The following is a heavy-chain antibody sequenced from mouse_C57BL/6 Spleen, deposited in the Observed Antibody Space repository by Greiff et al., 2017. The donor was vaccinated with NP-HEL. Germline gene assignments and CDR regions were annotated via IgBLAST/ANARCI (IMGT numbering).Heavy chain of an antibody. CDR1: GYSITSGYY. V-gene: IGHV3-6*01. D-gene: IGHD1-1*01. CDR3: ARPHYYGSSYDY. J-gene: IGHJ2*01. Sequence: EVKLQESGPGLVKPSQSLSLTCSVTGYSITSGYYWNWIRQFPGNKLEWMGYISYDGSNNYNPSLKNRISITRDTSKNQFFLKLNSVTTEDTATYYCARPHYYGSSYDYWGQGTTLTVSS. CDR2: ISYDGSN.